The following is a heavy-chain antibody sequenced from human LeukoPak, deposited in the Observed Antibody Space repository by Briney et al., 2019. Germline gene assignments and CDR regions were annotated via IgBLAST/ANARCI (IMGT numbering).Heavy chain of an antibody. CDR3: ARDGRDGYNYMFPFDY. D-gene: IGHD5-24*01. CDR2: INPDSGGT. V-gene: IGHV1-2*02. CDR1: GYTFIDYY. J-gene: IGHJ4*02. Sequence: ASVKVSCKASGYTFIDYYMHWVRQAPGQGLEWMGWINPDSGGTYYAQKFQGRVTMTRDTSISTAYMELTRLRSEDTAVYYCARDGRDGYNYMFPFDYWGQGTLVTVSS.